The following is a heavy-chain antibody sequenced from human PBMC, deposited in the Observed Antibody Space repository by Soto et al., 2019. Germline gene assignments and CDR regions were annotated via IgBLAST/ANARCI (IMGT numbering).Heavy chain of an antibody. J-gene: IGHJ5*02. CDR2: ISYDGSNK. Sequence: GGSLRLSCAASGFTFSSYAMHWVRQAPGKGLEWVAVISYDGSNKYYADSVKGRFTISRDNSKNTLYLQMNSLRAEDTAVYYCARDGGLRFIRNWFDPWGQGTLVTVSS. CDR1: GFTFSSYA. CDR3: ARDGGLRFIRNWFDP. D-gene: IGHD4-17*01. V-gene: IGHV3-30-3*01.